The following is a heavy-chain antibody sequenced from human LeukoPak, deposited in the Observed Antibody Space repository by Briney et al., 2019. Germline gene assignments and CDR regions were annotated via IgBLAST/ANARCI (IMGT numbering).Heavy chain of an antibody. CDR3: ARWGSSGWYPMDV. V-gene: IGHV3-74*01. J-gene: IGHJ6*02. D-gene: IGHD6-19*01. CDR1: GFTFSTYW. Sequence: GGSLRLSYAASGFTFSTYWMHWVRQAPGKGLVWVSCINSDGSSPSYADSMKGRFTISRDNAKNTVYLQMNSLRAEDTAVYYCARWGSSGWYPMDVWGQGTTVTVSS. CDR2: INSDGSSP.